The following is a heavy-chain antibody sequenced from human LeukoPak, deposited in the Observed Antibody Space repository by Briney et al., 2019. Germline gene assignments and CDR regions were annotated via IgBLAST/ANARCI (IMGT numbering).Heavy chain of an antibody. Sequence: SETLSLTCELSGGSIMTTKWWSWVRQPPNKGLEWIGEVHLSGATNYNPSLESRVTMSIDTSKNHLSLELTSVTAADTAMYYCTRESGAFSPFGFWGQGTLVTVSS. CDR2: VHLSGAT. D-gene: IGHD1-26*01. CDR3: TRESGAFSPFGF. V-gene: IGHV4-4*02. J-gene: IGHJ4*02. CDR1: GGSIMTTKW.